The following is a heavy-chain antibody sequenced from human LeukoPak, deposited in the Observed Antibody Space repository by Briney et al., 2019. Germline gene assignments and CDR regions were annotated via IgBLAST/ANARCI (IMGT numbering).Heavy chain of an antibody. CDR2: MYYSGST. CDR3: AGRTAMANDY. J-gene: IGHJ4*02. CDR1: GGSISSGGYY. Sequence: SETLSLTCTVSGGSISSGGYYWSWIRQHPGKGLEWIGYMYYSGSTYYNPSLKSRVTISVDTSKNQFSLKLSSVTAADTAVYYCAGRTAMANDYWGQGTLVTVSS. V-gene: IGHV4-31*03. D-gene: IGHD5-18*01.